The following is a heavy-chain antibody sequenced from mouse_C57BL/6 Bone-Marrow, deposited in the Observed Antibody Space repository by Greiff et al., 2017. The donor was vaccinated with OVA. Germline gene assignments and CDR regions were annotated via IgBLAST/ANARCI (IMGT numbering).Heavy chain of an antibody. CDR3: TRDWVWTTVVDLDY. V-gene: IGHV1-15*01. D-gene: IGHD1-1*01. CDR2: IDPETGGT. J-gene: IGHJ2*01. CDR1: GYTFTDYE. Sequence: VQLQQSGAELVRPGASVTLSCKASGYTFTDYEMHWVKQTPVHGLEWIGAIDPETGGTAYNQKFKGKAILTADKYSSTAYMELRSLTSEDSAVYYCTRDWVWTTVVDLDYWGQGTTLTVSS.